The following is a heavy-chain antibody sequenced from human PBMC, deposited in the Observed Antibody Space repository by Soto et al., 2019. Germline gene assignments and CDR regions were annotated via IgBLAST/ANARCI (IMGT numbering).Heavy chain of an antibody. CDR1: GYTFTSYG. Sequence: ASVKVSCKASGYTFTSYGISWVRQAPGQGLEWMGWISAYNGNTNYAQKLQGRVTMTTDTSTSTAYMELRSLRSDDTAVYYCARVQKVVIKSQRRAFDIWGQGTMVTISS. CDR2: ISAYNGNT. V-gene: IGHV1-18*04. D-gene: IGHD3-22*01. J-gene: IGHJ3*02. CDR3: ARVQKVVIKSQRRAFDI.